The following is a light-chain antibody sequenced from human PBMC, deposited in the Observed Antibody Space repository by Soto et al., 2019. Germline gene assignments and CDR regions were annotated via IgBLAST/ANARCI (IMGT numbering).Light chain of an antibody. CDR1: QTVTSNY. CDR2: ADS. Sequence: EIVLTQSPGTLSLSPGERATLSCGASQTVTSNYLAWYQQKPGQAPRLLIYADSNRATGIPARFSGSGSGTDFTLTISSLEPEDFSVYYCQQRYNWPITFGQGARLEIK. J-gene: IGKJ5*01. V-gene: IGKV3D-20*02. CDR3: QQRYNWPIT.